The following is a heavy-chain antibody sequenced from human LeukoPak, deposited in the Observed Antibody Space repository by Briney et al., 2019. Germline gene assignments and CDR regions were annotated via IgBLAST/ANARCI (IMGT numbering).Heavy chain of an antibody. Sequence: PSETLSLTCSVSGGSIGLYHWSWIRQPPGKGLEWIGYIYYNGSTKYNPSLKSRVTMSVDTSKKQFSLNLTSVTAADTAVYYCARGSVYFDSWGQGTLVTVSS. CDR1: GGSIGLYH. V-gene: IGHV4-59*01. CDR3: ARGSVYFDS. CDR2: IYYNGST. J-gene: IGHJ4*02.